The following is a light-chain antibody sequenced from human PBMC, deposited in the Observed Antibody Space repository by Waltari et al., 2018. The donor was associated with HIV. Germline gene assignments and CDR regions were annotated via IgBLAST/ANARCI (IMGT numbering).Light chain of an antibody. J-gene: IGLJ2*01. Sequence: SYELTQPPSVSVSPGQTATITCSGYKLGNRYVCWYEQKPGQSPLLVIYDDTKLPSGIPERFSGSNSVNTATLTISGTQAVDEADYYCLAWDSSTVIFGGGTRLTVL. CDR1: KLGNRY. CDR2: DDT. V-gene: IGLV3-1*01. CDR3: LAWDSSTVI.